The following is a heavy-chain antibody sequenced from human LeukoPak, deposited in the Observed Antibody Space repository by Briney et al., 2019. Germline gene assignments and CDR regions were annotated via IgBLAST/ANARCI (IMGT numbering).Heavy chain of an antibody. Sequence: PSETLSLTCTVSGGSISSSNYYWGWIRQPPGKGLEGIGSITYSGSTYYNPSLKSRVTMSVDTSKNQFSLKLSSVTAADTAVYYCARRLRITVAGTTSRGYYFDYWGQGTPLTVSS. CDR1: GGSISSSNYY. J-gene: IGHJ4*02. CDR2: ITYSGST. CDR3: ARRLRITVAGTTSRGYYFDY. V-gene: IGHV4-39*01. D-gene: IGHD6-19*01.